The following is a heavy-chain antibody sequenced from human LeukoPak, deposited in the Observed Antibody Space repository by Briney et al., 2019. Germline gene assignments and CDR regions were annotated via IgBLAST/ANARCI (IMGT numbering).Heavy chain of an antibody. D-gene: IGHD2-15*01. CDR3: AKEHDGYCSGGSCYSGLDY. CDR2: ISGSGGST. J-gene: IGHJ4*02. V-gene: IGHV3-23*01. Sequence: GGSLRLSCAASGFTFSSYGMSWVRQAPGKGLEWVSSISGSGGSTHYADSVKGRFTISRDNSKNTLYLQMNSLRAEDTAVYYCAKEHDGYCSGGSCYSGLDYWGQGTLVTVSS. CDR1: GFTFSSYG.